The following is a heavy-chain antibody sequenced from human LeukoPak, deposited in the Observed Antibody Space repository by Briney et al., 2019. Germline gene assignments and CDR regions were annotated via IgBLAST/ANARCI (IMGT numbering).Heavy chain of an antibody. CDR3: ARFSNDHGVKFDY. J-gene: IGHJ4*02. CDR2: IYYSGTA. V-gene: IGHV4-31*03. D-gene: IGHD4-17*01. Sequence: SQTLSLTCTVSGGSISSGGYYWRWVRQHPETGLEWIGYIYYSGTAYYNPSLKSRVTMSVDTSKNQFSLKLDSVTAADTAVYYCARFSNDHGVKFDYWGQGTLVTVSS. CDR1: GGSISSGGYY.